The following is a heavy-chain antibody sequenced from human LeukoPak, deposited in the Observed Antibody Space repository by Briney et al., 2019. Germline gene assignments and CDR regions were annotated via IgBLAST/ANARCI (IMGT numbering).Heavy chain of an antibody. Sequence: SETLSLTCAVSGASIRSSDWWTWVRQPPGKGLEWIGSIYYSGSTYYNPSLESRVTISVDTSMNHFSLKLSSVTAADTAVYYCARHVPSRTWVGATGVDYWGQGTLVTVSS. CDR1: GASIRSSDW. D-gene: IGHD1-26*01. J-gene: IGHJ4*02. CDR2: IYYSGST. V-gene: IGHV4-4*02. CDR3: ARHVPSRTWVGATGVDY.